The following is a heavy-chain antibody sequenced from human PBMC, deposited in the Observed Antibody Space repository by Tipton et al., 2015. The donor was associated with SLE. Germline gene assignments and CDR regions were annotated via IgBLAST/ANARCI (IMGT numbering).Heavy chain of an antibody. Sequence: TLSLTCTVSGGSISSYYWNWLRQPPGKGLEWIGYIYYSGGTNYNPSLKSRVTLSVDTSRDQFSLNLSSVTAADTAIYYCATSPALDFFDFWGQGTMVTVSS. CDR3: ATSPALDFFDF. V-gene: IGHV4-59*01. CDR1: GGSISSYY. CDR2: IYYSGGT. D-gene: IGHD2-2*03. J-gene: IGHJ3*01.